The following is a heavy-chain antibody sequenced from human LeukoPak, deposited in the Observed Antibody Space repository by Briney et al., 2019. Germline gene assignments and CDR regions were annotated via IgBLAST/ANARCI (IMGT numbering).Heavy chain of an antibody. D-gene: IGHD3-3*01. CDR1: GFTFSSYD. J-gene: IGHJ4*02. Sequence: QSGGSLRLSCAASGFTFSSYDMSWVRQAPGKGLEWVSGISGSGSSTYYADSVKGRFTISRDNSKNTLYLQMNSLRAEDTAVYYCAKPGGRLRFLEWLSIPNPFDYWGQGTLVTVSS. CDR3: AKPGGRLRFLEWLSIPNPFDY. V-gene: IGHV3-23*01. CDR2: ISGSGSST.